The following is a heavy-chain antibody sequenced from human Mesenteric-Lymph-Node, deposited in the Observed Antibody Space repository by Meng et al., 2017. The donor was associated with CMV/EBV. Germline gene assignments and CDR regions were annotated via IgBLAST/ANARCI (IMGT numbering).Heavy chain of an antibody. J-gene: IGHJ4*02. CDR2: ISPYNGKT. CDR3: ARVVYSNYYFDY. Sequence: ASVKVSCKAGGYTFTTYGITWVRQAPGQGLEWMAWISPYNGKTNYAQKLQGRVTMTTDTLTSTAYMELSSLRSEDTAVYFCARVVYSNYYFDYWGQGTLVTVSS. CDR1: GYTFTTYG. V-gene: IGHV1-18*01. D-gene: IGHD4-11*01.